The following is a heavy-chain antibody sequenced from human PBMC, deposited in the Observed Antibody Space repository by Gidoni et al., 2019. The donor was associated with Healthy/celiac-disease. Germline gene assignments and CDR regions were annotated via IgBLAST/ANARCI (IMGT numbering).Heavy chain of an antibody. V-gene: IGHV3-72*01. CDR2: TRNKANSYTT. CDR1: GFTFSDHY. D-gene: IGHD2-15*01. J-gene: IGHJ4*02. CDR3: ARRDCSGGSCYLDY. Sequence: EVQLVESGGGLVQPGGSLRLSCAASGFTFSDHYMDWVRQAPGTGLEWVGRTRNKANSYTTEYAASVKGRFTISRDDSKNSLYLQMNSLKTEDTAVYYCARRDCSGGSCYLDYWGQGTLVTVSS.